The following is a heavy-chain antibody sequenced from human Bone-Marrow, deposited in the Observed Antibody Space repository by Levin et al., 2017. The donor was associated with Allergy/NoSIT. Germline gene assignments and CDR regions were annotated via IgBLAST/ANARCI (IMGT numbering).Heavy chain of an antibody. Sequence: GESLKISCAASGFTFSSYWMHWVRQAPGKGLEWVANIKQDGTEKNFADSVRGRFTISRDNAKNLVSLHIYSLRAEDTAVYYCARDSYAWDSRFHSALDNWGQGTMVTVSS. CDR3: ARDSYAWDSRFHSALDN. D-gene: IGHD2-2*01. V-gene: IGHV3-7*01. CDR2: IKQDGTEK. CDR1: GFTFSSYW. J-gene: IGHJ3*02.